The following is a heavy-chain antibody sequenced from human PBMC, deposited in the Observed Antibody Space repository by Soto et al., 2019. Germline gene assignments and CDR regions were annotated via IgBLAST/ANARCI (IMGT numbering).Heavy chain of an antibody. CDR1: GGSISSGGYY. Sequence: PSETLSLTCTVSGGSISSGGYYWSWIRQHPGKGLEWIGYIYYSGTTYYTPSLKSRLTMSMDRANDHFSLNLTSVTAADTAVYFCARGHYYYGMDVWGQGITVTVSS. V-gene: IGHV4-31*03. CDR2: IYYSGTT. CDR3: ARGHYYYGMDV. J-gene: IGHJ6*02.